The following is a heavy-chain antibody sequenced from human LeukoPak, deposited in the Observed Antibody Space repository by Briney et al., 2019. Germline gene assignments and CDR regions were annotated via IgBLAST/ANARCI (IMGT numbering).Heavy chain of an antibody. CDR1: GGSISSSNW. CDR3: ATSSTINQRYFDY. D-gene: IGHD6-13*01. CDR2: IYHSGST. J-gene: IGHJ4*02. Sequence: SETLSLTCAVSGGSISSSNWWSWVRQPPGKGLEWIGEIYHSGSTNYNPSLKSRVTISVDKSKNQFSLKLSSVTAADTAVYYCATSSTINQRYFDYWGQGTLVTVSS. V-gene: IGHV4-4*02.